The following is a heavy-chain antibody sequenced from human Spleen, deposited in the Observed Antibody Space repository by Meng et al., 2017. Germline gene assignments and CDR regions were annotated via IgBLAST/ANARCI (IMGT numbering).Heavy chain of an antibody. CDR2: ISGSGGST. V-gene: IGHV3-23*01. D-gene: IGHD1-7*01. J-gene: IGHJ4*02. CDR3: AKDRGNWNFVRFFLADY. Sequence: GESLKISCAASGFTFSSYAMSWVRQAPGKGLEWVSAISGSGGSTYYADSVKGRFTISRDNSKNTLYLQMNSLRAEDTAVYYCAKDRGNWNFVRFFLADYWGQGTLVTVSS. CDR1: GFTFSSYA.